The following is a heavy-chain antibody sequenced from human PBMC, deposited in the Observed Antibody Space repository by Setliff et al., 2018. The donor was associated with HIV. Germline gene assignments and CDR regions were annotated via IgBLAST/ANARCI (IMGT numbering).Heavy chain of an antibody. CDR3: ARTRGYTYGYIDS. J-gene: IGHJ4*02. D-gene: IGHD5-18*01. V-gene: IGHV4-39*01. CDR1: GDSTSSSSSY. Sequence: SETLSLTCTVSGDSTSSSSSYWGWIRQPPGKGLEWIGSIYYSGSTYYNPSPKSRVTMSVDTSKNQFSLKLNSVTAADTAVYYCARTRGYTYGYIDSWAQGTLVTVSS. CDR2: IYYSGST.